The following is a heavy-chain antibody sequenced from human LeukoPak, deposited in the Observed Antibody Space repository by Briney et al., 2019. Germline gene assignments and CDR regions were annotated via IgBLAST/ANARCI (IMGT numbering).Heavy chain of an antibody. CDR1: GGTFSSYA. D-gene: IGHD2-2*01. Sequence: SVKVSCKASGGTFSSYAISWVRQAPGQGLEWMGGIIPIFGTANYAQKFQGRVTITADESTSTAYMELSSLRSEDTAVYYCARGSGKAIVVVPAATDYYYGMDVWGQGTTVTVSS. CDR3: ARGSGKAIVVVPAATDYYYGMDV. CDR2: IIPIFGTA. J-gene: IGHJ6*02. V-gene: IGHV1-69*13.